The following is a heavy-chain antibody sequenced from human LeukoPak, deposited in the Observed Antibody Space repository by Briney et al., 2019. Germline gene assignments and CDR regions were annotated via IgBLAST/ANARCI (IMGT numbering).Heavy chain of an antibody. Sequence: PGGSLRLSCAASGFTFSSYAMHWVRQAPGKGLEWVAVISYDGSNKYYADSVKGRFTISRDNAKNSLYLHMNSLRAEDTAVYYCARDHYYGSELDYWGQGTLVTVSS. J-gene: IGHJ4*02. V-gene: IGHV3-30*04. CDR1: GFTFSSYA. D-gene: IGHD3-10*01. CDR2: ISYDGSNK. CDR3: ARDHYYGSELDY.